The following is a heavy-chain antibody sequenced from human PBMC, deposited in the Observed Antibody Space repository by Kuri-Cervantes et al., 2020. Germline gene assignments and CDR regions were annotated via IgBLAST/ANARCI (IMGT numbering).Heavy chain of an antibody. CDR2: IIPIFGTA. CDR1: GGTFSSYA. CDR3: ARDYGDYVRPYYYYYGMDV. Sequence: SVKVSCKASGGTFSSYAISWVRQAPGQGLEWMRGIIPIFGTANYAQKFQGRVTITADESTSTAYMELSSLRSEDTAVYYCARDYGDYVRPYYYYYGMDVWGQGTTVTVSS. V-gene: IGHV1-69*13. D-gene: IGHD4-17*01. J-gene: IGHJ6*02.